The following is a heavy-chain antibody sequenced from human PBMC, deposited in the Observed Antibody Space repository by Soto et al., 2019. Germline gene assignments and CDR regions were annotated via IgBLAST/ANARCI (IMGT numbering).Heavy chain of an antibody. D-gene: IGHD6-19*01. V-gene: IGHV4-39*01. CDR3: VRYAGVVAGKADLFQY. CDR2: VYTGST. CDR1: GGSISRTKYY. J-gene: IGHJ1*01. Sequence: QLQLHESGPGLVKPSETLSLTCTVSGGSISRTKYYWGWVRQPPGKRLEGNGNVYTGSTDYNPSRETRFNISIDTSKNQFSLHLRSVTAADTAVYYCVRYAGVVAGKADLFQYWGQGALVTVTS.